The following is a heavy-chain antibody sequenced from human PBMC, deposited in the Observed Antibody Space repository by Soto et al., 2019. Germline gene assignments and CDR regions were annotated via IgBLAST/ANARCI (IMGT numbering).Heavy chain of an antibody. CDR3: VNGGQRSSGWYGRLDYYYYGMDV. CDR1: GGTFSSYA. D-gene: IGHD6-19*01. V-gene: IGHV1-69*06. CDR2: IIPIFGTA. J-gene: IGHJ6*02. Sequence: SVKVSCKASGGTFSSYAISWVRQAPGQGLEWMGGIIPIFGTANYAQKFQGRVTITADKSTSTAYMELSSLRSEDTAVYYCVNGGQRSSGWYGRLDYYYYGMDVWGQGTTVTVSS.